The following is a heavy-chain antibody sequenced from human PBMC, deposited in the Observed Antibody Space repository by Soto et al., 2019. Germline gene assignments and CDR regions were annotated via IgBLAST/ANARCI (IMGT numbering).Heavy chain of an antibody. CDR2: XXXXXRX. CDR1: GASIKSDTW. CDR3: ARADSVLVAKGFDL. J-gene: IGHJ4*02. V-gene: IGHV4-4*02. D-gene: IGHD2-8*02. Sequence: SETLSXXCDVSGASIKSDTWWTWVRQSPGXXXXXXXXXXXXXRXFDNPSLKGRVTISIDKSNNQFSLNLTSVTAADTAVYYCARADSVLVAKGFDLWGQGTLVTVSS.